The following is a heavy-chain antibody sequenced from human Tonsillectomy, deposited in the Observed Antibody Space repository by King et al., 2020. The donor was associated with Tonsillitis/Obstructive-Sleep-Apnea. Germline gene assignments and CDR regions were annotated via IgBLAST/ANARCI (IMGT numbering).Heavy chain of an antibody. CDR3: NSVWPNQVRGWLDRHHFDY. Sequence: VQLVESGGGLVQPGRSLRLSCTASGFTFGDYAMSWVRQAPGKGLEWVGFIRSRAYGGTTEYAASVKGRFTISRDESKSIAYLQMNSLKTEDTAVYYCNSVWPNQVRGWLDRHHFDYWGQGTLVTVSS. CDR2: IRSRAYGGTT. V-gene: IGHV3-49*04. D-gene: IGHD5-24*01. J-gene: IGHJ4*02. CDR1: GFTFGDYA.